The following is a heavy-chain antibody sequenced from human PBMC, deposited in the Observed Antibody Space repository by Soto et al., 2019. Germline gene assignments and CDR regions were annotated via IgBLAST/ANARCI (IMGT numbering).Heavy chain of an antibody. CDR3: ARHYFSGWLYYFDY. J-gene: IGHJ4*02. D-gene: IGHD6-19*01. CDR1: GGSISSSSYY. Sequence: SETLSLTCTVSGGSISSSSYYWGWIRQPPGKGLEWIGSIYYSGSTYYNPSLKSRVTISVDTSKNQFSLKLSSVTAADTAVYYCARHYFSGWLYYFDYWGQGTLVTVSS. CDR2: IYYSGST. V-gene: IGHV4-39*01.